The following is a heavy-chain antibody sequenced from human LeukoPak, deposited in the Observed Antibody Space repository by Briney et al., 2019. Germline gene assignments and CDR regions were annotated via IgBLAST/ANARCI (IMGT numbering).Heavy chain of an antibody. CDR2: ISYDGSNK. J-gene: IGHJ4*02. V-gene: IGHV3-30-3*01. D-gene: IGHD6-13*01. CDR1: GFTFSNYA. Sequence: PGGSLRLSCATSGFTFSNYAIHWVRQAPGKGLEWVAVISYDGSNKYYADSVKGRFTISRDNSKNTLYLQMNSLRAEDTAVYYCAREVAAFDYWGQGTLVTVSS. CDR3: AREVAAFDY.